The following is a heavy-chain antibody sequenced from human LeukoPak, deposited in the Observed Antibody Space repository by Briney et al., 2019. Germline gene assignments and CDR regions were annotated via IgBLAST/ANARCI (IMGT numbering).Heavy chain of an antibody. CDR3: AKDPEKGKRGYGYGSYAFDI. CDR2: IRYDGSNK. V-gene: IGHV3-30*02. D-gene: IGHD5-18*01. Sequence: PGGSLRLSCAASGFTFSSYAMSWVRQAPGKGLEWVAFIRYDGSNKYYADSMKGRFTISRDNSKNTLYLQMNGLRAEDTAVYYCAKDPEKGKRGYGYGSYAFDIWGQGTMVTVSS. J-gene: IGHJ3*02. CDR1: GFTFSSYA.